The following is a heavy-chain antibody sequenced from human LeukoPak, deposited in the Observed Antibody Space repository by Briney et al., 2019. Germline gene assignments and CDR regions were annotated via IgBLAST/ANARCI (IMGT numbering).Heavy chain of an antibody. D-gene: IGHD5-12*01. Sequence: SETLSLTCTVSGGSISSYYWSWIRQPPAKGLEWVGYIYYSGSTNYNPSLKSRVTISVDTSKNQFSLKLSSVTAADTAVYYCVRAGSGYDYYYYYYMDGWGKGTTVTVSS. J-gene: IGHJ6*03. V-gene: IGHV4-59*01. CDR2: IYYSGST. CDR3: VRAGSGYDYYYYYYMDG. CDR1: GGSISSYY.